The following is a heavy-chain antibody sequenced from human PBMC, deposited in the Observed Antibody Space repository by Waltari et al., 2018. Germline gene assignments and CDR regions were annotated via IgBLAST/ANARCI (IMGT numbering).Heavy chain of an antibody. V-gene: IGHV4-38-2*02. CDR2: IYPSGST. CDR1: GYSFSSGYY. D-gene: IGHD2-2*02. CDR3: ARELYCSSTSCYSVGYYFDY. J-gene: IGHJ4*02. Sequence: QVQLQESGPGLVKPSETLSLTCTVSGYSFSSGYYWGWIGQPPGTGREWIWSIYPSGSTYYNPSLKSRVTISVDTSKNQFSLKLSSVTAADTAVYYCARELYCSSTSCYSVGYYFDYWGQGTLVTVSS.